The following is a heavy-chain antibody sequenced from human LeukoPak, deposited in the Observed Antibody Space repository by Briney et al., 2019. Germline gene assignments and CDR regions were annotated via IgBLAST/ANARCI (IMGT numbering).Heavy chain of an antibody. Sequence: ASVKVSCKASGYTFTSYDVNWVRQATGQGLEWMGWMNPNSGNTGYAQKFQGRVTMTRNTSISTAYMELSSLRSEDTAVYYCARGAVAVTDAFDIWGQGTMVTVSS. J-gene: IGHJ3*02. CDR1: GYTFTSYD. V-gene: IGHV1-8*01. CDR2: MNPNSGNT. CDR3: ARGAVAVTDAFDI. D-gene: IGHD6-19*01.